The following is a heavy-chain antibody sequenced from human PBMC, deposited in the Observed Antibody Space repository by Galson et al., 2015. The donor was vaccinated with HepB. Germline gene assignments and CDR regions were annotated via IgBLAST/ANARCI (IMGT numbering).Heavy chain of an antibody. J-gene: IGHJ6*02. CDR3: AKVTTDFWSGYYSDYYYYGMDV. CDR2: ISGSGGST. V-gene: IGHV3-23*01. CDR1: GFTFSSYA. Sequence: SLRLSCAASGFTFSSYAMSWVRQAPGKGLEWVSAISGSGGSTYYADSVKGRFTISRDNSKNTLYLQMNSLRAEDTAVYYCAKVTTDFWSGYYSDYYYYGMDVWGQGTTVTVSS. D-gene: IGHD3-3*01.